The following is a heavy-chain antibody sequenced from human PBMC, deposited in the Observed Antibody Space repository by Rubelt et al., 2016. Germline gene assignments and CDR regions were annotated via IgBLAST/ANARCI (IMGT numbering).Heavy chain of an antibody. V-gene: IGHV1-18*01. Sequence: QVQLVQSGAEVKKPGASVKVSCKASGYTFTSYGISWVRQAPGQGLEWMGWISAYNGNTNYAQKVQGRVTMTTEKSTRTAYMELRSLRADDTAVYYCARDLPPFRRYNWNVPLDYWGQGTLVTVSS. CDR1: GYTFTSYG. D-gene: IGHD1-20*01. CDR2: ISAYNGNT. J-gene: IGHJ4*02. CDR3: ARDLPPFRRYNWNVPLDY.